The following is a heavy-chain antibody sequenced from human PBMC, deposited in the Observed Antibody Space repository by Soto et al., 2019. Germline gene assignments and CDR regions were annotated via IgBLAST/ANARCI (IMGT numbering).Heavy chain of an antibody. J-gene: IGHJ5*02. CDR2: IYYSGST. Sequence: SETLSLTCTVSGGYISSYYWSWIRQPPGKGLEWIGYIYYSGSTNYNPSLKSRVTISVDTSKNQFSLKLSSVTAADTAVYYCARLYDILTGPNWFDPWGQGTLVTVSS. V-gene: IGHV4-59*08. D-gene: IGHD3-9*01. CDR3: ARLYDILTGPNWFDP. CDR1: GGYISSYY.